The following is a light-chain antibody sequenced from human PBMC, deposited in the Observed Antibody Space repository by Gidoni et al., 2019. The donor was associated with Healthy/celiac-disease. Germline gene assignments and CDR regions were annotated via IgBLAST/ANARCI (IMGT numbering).Light chain of an antibody. CDR2: GAS. CDR3: QQYGSSPYT. V-gene: IGKV3-20*01. Sequence: EIVLPQSPGTLSLPPGARATLPCRASQSVSSSYLAWYQQKPGQAPRLLIYGASSRATGIPDRFSGSGSGTDFTLTISRLEPEDFAVYYCQQYGSSPYTFGQGTKLEIK. CDR1: QSVSSSY. J-gene: IGKJ2*01.